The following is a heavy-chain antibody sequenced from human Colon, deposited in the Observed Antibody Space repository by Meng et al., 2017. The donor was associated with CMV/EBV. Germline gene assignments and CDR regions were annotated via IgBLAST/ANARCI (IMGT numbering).Heavy chain of an antibody. J-gene: IGHJ1*01. CDR1: GYTFPGYN. V-gene: IGHV1-2*02. CDR3: ASYSGSYHDRTEYFQY. CDR2: INPISGST. D-gene: IGHD1-26*01. Sequence: LNTALANVKVTFNASGYTFPGYNSHWVRQAPGRGLESMEWINPISGSTNNAKKFHARVPMTRDTSNATAYMELSRLTSDDTAVYDCASYSGSYHDRTEYFQYWGQGTLVTVSS.